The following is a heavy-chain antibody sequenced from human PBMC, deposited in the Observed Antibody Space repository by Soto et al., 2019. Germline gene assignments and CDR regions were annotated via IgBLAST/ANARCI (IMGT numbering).Heavy chain of an antibody. CDR2: IYHSGST. D-gene: IGHD2-15*01. V-gene: IGHV4-4*02. CDR1: GGSISSSNW. CDR3: ARDGYCSGGSCPRGYYYGMDV. J-gene: IGHJ6*02. Sequence: SETLSLTCAVSGGSISSSNWWSWVRQPPGKGLEWIGEIYHSGSTNYNPSLKSRVTISVDKSKNQFSLKLSSVTAADTAVYYCARDGYCSGGSCPRGYYYGMDVWGQGTTVTVSS.